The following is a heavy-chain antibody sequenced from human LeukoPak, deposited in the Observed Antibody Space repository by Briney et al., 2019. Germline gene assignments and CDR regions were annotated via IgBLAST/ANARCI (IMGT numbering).Heavy chain of an antibody. CDR2: IGISGGIT. CDR1: GFTFSSYC. D-gene: IGHD3-10*01. CDR3: ARDHYKYFDY. Sequence: GGSLRLSCAASGFTFSSYCMSWVRQAPGKGLEWVSGIGISGGITYYADSVKGRFTISRDSPKNTVCLQMDGLRAEDTAVYYCARDHYKYFDYWGQGTLVTVSS. J-gene: IGHJ4*02. V-gene: IGHV3-23*01.